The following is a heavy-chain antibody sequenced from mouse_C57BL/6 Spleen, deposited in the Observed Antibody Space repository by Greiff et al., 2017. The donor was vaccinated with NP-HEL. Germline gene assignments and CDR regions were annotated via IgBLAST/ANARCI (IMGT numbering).Heavy chain of an antibody. CDR2: ISSGGDYI. D-gene: IGHD1-1*01. CDR1: GFTFSSYA. J-gene: IGHJ2*01. CDR3: TRSNSLYYYGSSYHFDY. Sequence: DVHLVESGEGLVKPGGSLKLSCAASGFTFSSYAMSWVRQTPEKRLEWVAYISSGGDYIYYADTVKGRFTISRDNARNTLYLQMSSLKSEDTAMYYCTRSNSLYYYGSSYHFDYWGQGTTLTVSS. V-gene: IGHV5-9-1*02.